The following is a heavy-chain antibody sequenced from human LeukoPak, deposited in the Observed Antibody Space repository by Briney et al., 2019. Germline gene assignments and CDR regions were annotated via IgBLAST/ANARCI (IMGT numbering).Heavy chain of an antibody. D-gene: IGHD2-15*01. CDR2: MSGSGNTI. Sequence: GGSPRLSCAASGFTFSSFEMNWVRQAPGKGLEWISYMSGSGNTIKYADSVEGRFTISRDNTKNSLSLQMNSLRAEDTAVYYCARYCSGGGCYGWFDPWGQGTLVTVSS. CDR3: ARYCSGGGCYGWFDP. J-gene: IGHJ5*02. CDR1: GFTFSSFE. V-gene: IGHV3-48*03.